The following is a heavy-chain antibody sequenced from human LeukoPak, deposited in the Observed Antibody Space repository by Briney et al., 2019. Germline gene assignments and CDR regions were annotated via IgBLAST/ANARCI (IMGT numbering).Heavy chain of an antibody. CDR3: ARGPYCTSAHCRGPWFGP. D-gene: IGHD2-8*01. CDR1: GGTFSSYV. Sequence: PWASVKVSCKASGGTFSSYVIGWVRQAPGQGLEWMGGIVPVFGTANYAVKFQGRVTIRTDESTSTTNMELSSLRSEDTAVYYCARGPYCTSAHCRGPWFGPWGQGTLVTVSS. J-gene: IGHJ5*02. CDR2: IVPVFGTA. V-gene: IGHV1-69*05.